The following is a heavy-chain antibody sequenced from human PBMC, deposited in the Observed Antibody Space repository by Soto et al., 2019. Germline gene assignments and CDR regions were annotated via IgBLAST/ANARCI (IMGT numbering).Heavy chain of an antibody. CDR3: ARDPWSRQLVRSSDAFDI. V-gene: IGHV1-18*01. D-gene: IGHD6-13*01. CDR1: GYTFTSYD. Sequence: GASVKVSCKASGYTFTSYDINWVRQATGQGLEWMGWMSAYSGNTNYAQKLQGRVTMTTDTSTSTAYMELSSLRSDDTAVYYCARDPWSRQLVRSSDAFDIWGQGTMVTVSS. CDR2: MSAYSGNT. J-gene: IGHJ3*02.